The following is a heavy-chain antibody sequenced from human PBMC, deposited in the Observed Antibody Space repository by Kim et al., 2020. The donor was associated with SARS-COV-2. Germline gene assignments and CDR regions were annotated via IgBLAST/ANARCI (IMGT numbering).Heavy chain of an antibody. CDR2: LYSGGST. CDR3: ARGGDGYNWYFDL. D-gene: IGHD5-12*01. J-gene: IGHJ2*01. CDR1: GFTVSSNY. V-gene: IGHV3-53*01. Sequence: GGSLRRSCAASGFTVSSNYMSWVRQAPGKGLEWVSVLYSGGSTNYVDSVKGRFTISRDNSKNTLYLQMNTMRAEDTAVYYCARGGDGYNWYFDLWGRGTL.